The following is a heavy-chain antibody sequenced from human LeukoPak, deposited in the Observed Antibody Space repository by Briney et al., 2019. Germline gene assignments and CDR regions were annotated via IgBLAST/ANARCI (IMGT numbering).Heavy chain of an antibody. CDR3: ARAYDFWGGYYPLDY. Sequence: SETLSLTCAVYGGSFSGYYWSWIRQPPGKGLEWIGEINHSGSTNYNPSLKSRVTISVDTSKNQFSLQLSSVTAADTAVYYCARAYDFWGGYYPLDYWGQGTLVTVSS. CDR1: GGSFSGYY. V-gene: IGHV4-34*01. D-gene: IGHD3-3*01. CDR2: INHSGST. J-gene: IGHJ4*02.